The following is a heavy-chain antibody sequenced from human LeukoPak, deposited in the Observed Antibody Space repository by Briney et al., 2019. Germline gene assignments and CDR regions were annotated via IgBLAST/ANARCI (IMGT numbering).Heavy chain of an antibody. CDR3: AREGGYSYGYDKGGPFDY. V-gene: IGHV1-46*01. J-gene: IGHJ4*02. CDR2: INPSGGST. Sequence: GASVKVSCKASGYTFTSYAMHWVRQAPGQGLEWMGIINPSGGSTSYAQKFQGRVTMTRDTSTSTVYMELSSLRSEDTAVYYCAREGGYSYGYDKGGPFDYWGQGTLVTVSS. CDR1: GYTFTSYA. D-gene: IGHD5-18*01.